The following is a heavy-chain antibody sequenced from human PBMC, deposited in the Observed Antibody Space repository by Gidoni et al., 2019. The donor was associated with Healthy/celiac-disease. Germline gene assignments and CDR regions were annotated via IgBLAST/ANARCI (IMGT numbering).Heavy chain of an antibody. CDR3: ARDGGGSYTPDWYFDL. CDR2: ISSSSSYI. V-gene: IGHV3-21*01. J-gene: IGHJ2*01. CDR1: GFTFSRYS. Sequence: EVQLVESGGGLVKPGGSLRLSCAASGFTFSRYSMNWVRQAPGKGLEWVSSISSSSSYIYYADSVKGRFTISRDNAKNSLYLQMNSLRAEDTAVYYCARDGGGSYTPDWYFDLWGRGTLVTVSS. D-gene: IGHD1-26*01.